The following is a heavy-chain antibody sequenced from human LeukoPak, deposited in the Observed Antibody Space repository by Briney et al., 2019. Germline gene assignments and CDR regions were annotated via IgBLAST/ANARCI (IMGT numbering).Heavy chain of an antibody. J-gene: IGHJ3*01. CDR3: PKDSYCYDTDNLLSPGYFDV. Sequence: WGSLRLSCAVSGITFITYAVSWVRQPPCKEPEWVSTISGSARHTFYADSVSGRFIMSIDNSNHTLLVQMDTLRVEDTVIYYCPKDSYCYDTDNLLSPGYFDVWGKGTMVTVSS. CDR2: ISGSARHT. D-gene: IGHD3-22*01. CDR1: GITFITYA. V-gene: IGHV3-23*01.